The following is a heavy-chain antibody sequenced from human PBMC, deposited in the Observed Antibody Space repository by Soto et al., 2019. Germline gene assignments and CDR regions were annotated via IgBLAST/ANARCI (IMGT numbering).Heavy chain of an antibody. CDR1: GFTFSSYG. CDR3: AKLIVADN. Sequence: PGGSLRLSCAASGFTFSSYGMHWVRQAPGKGLEWVAVISYDGSNKYYADSVKGRFTISRDNSKNTLYLQMNSLRAEDTAVYYCAKLIVADNWGQGTLVTVSS. V-gene: IGHV3-30*18. J-gene: IGHJ4*02. D-gene: IGHD3-22*01. CDR2: ISYDGSNK.